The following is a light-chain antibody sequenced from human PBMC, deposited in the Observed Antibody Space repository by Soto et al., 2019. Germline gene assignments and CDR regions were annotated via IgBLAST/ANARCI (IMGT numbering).Light chain of an antibody. Sequence: DIQMTQSPSTLSASVGDRVTITCRASQSISWWLAWYQQKPGKAPKLLIYKASTLGSGVPSRFSGSGSGTEFTLTISSLQPDDFATYYCQQYNTYWTFGLGTKVDIK. CDR2: KAS. CDR1: QSISWW. V-gene: IGKV1-5*03. J-gene: IGKJ1*01. CDR3: QQYNTYWT.